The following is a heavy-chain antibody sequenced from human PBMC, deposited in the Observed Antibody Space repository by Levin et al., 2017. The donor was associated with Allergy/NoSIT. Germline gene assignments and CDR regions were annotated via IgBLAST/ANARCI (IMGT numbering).Heavy chain of an antibody. CDR2: INPNSGGT. Sequence: GASVKVSCKASGYTFTGYYMHWVRQAPGQGLEWMGWINPNSGGTNYAQKFQGRVTMTRDTSISTAYMELSRLRSDDTAVYYCAREGSVWFGESSMMPYWGQGTLVTVSS. V-gene: IGHV1-2*02. J-gene: IGHJ4*02. D-gene: IGHD3-10*01. CDR1: GYTFTGYY. CDR3: AREGSVWFGESSMMPY.